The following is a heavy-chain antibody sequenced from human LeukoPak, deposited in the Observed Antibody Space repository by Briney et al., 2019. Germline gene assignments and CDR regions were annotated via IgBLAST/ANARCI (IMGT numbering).Heavy chain of an antibody. CDR2: ISNDGSNK. J-gene: IGHJ4*02. CDR1: GVTFSSYG. V-gene: IGHV3-30*18. D-gene: IGHD1-7*01. CDR3: AKDLTGVNYCLDQ. Sequence: PGGSLRLSCAASGVTFSSYGMHGVRQAPGKGLEWVAVISNDGSNKHYADSVKGRFTISRDNSKNTLYLQMNSLRAEDTAVYYCAKDLTGVNYCLDQWGQGTLVTVSS.